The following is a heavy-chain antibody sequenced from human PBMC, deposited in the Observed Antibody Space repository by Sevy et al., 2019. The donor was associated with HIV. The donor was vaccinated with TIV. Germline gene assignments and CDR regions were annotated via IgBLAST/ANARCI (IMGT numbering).Heavy chain of an antibody. D-gene: IGHD6-6*01. CDR1: GVSXTRSY. CDR2: VYYTGKT. J-gene: IGHJ6*04. V-gene: IGHV4-59*01. Sequence: SETLSLTCNVSGVSXTRSYWNWIRQTPGKGLEWIAFVYYTGKTNYNPSLKSRVTVSLDTSKSQFSLKLSSVTAADTAVYYCARGGAGRXXXXXXXXXVWGKXTTVTVSS. CDR3: ARGGAGRXXXXXXXXXV.